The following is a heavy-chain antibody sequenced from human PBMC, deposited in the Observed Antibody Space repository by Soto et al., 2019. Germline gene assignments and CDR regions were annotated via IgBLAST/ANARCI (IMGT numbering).Heavy chain of an antibody. Sequence: TGGSLRLSFSVAGFTVSDSMSWVRQAPGKGLECVSFIHSDGSTHYTDSVRGRFTISRDNSKNTLYLQMDRLRVDDTAVYFCARDASGPFDYWGQGTLVTVSS. CDR3: ARDASGPFDY. J-gene: IGHJ4*02. D-gene: IGHD6-19*01. CDR2: IHSDGST. CDR1: GFTVSDS. V-gene: IGHV3-53*01.